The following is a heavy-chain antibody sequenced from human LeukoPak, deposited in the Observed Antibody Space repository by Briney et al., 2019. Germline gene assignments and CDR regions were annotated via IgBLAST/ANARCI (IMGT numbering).Heavy chain of an antibody. CDR1: GDSSRRYY. V-gene: IGHV4-59*12. CDR2: IYHSGST. Sequence: SAIPALIGTVSGDSSRRYYCICIRPAPGHALHRIGYIYHSGSTYYNPSLKSRVTISVDRSKNQFSLKLSSVTAADTAVYYCARAPAPGYYYMDVWGKGTTVTVSS. D-gene: IGHD7-27*01. J-gene: IGHJ6*03. CDR3: ARAPAPGYYYMDV.